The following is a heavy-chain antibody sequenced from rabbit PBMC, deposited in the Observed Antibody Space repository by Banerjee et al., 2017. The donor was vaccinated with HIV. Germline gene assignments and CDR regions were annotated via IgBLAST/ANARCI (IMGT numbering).Heavy chain of an antibody. CDR3: ARDLEVYSYDDYGDRARLDL. J-gene: IGHJ3*01. V-gene: IGHV1S40*01. CDR1: GFSFSSSYY. CDR2: IYTGSDGYT. Sequence: QSLEESGGGLVQPEGSLTLTCTASGFSFSSSYYMCWVRQAPGKGLEWIACIYTGSDGYTYYASWAKGRFTISKTSSTTVTLQMTSLTAADTATYFCARDLEVYSYDDYGDRARLDLWGQGTLVTVS. D-gene: IGHD2-1*01.